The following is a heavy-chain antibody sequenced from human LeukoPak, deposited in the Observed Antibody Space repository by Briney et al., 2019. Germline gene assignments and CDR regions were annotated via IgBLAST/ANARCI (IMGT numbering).Heavy chain of an antibody. CDR1: GFTFSSYE. D-gene: IGHD2-2*01. CDR2: ISSGGGTI. CDR3: AKVCSGSSTSCSVDY. V-gene: IGHV3-48*03. Sequence: GGSLRLSCAASGFTFSSYEMNWVRQAPGKGLEWLSYISSGGGTIYYADSVKGRFTISRDNAKNSLYLQMNSLRAEDTAVYYCAKVCSGSSTSCSVDYWGQGTLVTVSS. J-gene: IGHJ4*02.